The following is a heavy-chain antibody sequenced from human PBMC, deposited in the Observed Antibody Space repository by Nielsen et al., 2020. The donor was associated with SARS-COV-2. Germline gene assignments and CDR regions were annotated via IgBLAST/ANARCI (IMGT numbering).Heavy chain of an antibody. J-gene: IGHJ4*02. Sequence: GGSLRLSCAASGFTFDDYAMHWVRQAPGKGLEWVSGISWNSGSIGYADSVKGRFIISRDNAKNSLYLQMNSLRAEDTALYYCAKVDTGRDYWGQGTLVTVSS. CDR2: ISWNSGSI. CDR1: GFTFDDYA. V-gene: IGHV3-9*01. D-gene: IGHD5-18*01. CDR3: AKVDTGRDY.